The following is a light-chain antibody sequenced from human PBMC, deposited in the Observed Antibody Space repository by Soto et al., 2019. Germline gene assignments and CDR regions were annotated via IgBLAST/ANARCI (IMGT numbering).Light chain of an antibody. V-gene: IGLV6-57*01. J-gene: IGLJ3*02. CDR3: QSYDSSLWV. CDR2: EDN. Sequence: NFMLTQPHSVSESPGKTVTISCTRSSGSIASNYVQWYQQRPGSSPTTVIYEDNQRPSGVPDRFSGSIDSSSNSASLPISGLKTEDEADYYCQSYDSSLWVFGGGTKLTVL. CDR1: SGSIASNY.